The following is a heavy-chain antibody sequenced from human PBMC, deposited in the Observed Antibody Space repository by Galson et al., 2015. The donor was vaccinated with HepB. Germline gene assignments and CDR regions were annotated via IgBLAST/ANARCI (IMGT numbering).Heavy chain of an antibody. CDR2: ISGSGGHT. V-gene: IGHV3-23*01. Sequence: SLRLSCASSGFTFSSYAMSWVRQAPGKGLEWVSAISGSGGHTYYADSVRGRFTISRDNSKNTLWLQMHSLRAEDTAVYYCARGRIYEGRVVYAIPPSRRRRYHFDYWGQGTLVTVSS. CDR1: GFTFSSYA. CDR3: ARGRIYEGRVVYAIPPSRRRRYHFDY. D-gene: IGHD2-8*02. J-gene: IGHJ4*02.